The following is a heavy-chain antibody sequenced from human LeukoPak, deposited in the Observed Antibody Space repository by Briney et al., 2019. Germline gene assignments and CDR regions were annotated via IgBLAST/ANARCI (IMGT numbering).Heavy chain of an antibody. CDR1: GFSFATYS. J-gene: IGHJ4*02. Sequence: GGSLRLSCAASGFSFATYSMNWVRQAPGKGLEWVSSIGSSSDYIHYADSVKGRFTNSRDDAQNSLYLQMNSLRAGDTAVYYCARDLYGQTADFWGQGTLVTVSS. CDR2: IGSSSDYI. D-gene: IGHD4-17*01. CDR3: ARDLYGQTADF. V-gene: IGHV3-21*06.